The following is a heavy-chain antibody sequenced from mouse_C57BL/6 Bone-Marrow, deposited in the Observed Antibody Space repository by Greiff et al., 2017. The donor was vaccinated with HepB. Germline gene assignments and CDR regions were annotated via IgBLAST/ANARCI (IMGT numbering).Heavy chain of an antibody. J-gene: IGHJ2*01. CDR3: ARSWGVYYFDY. D-gene: IGHD4-1*01. CDR1: GYAFSSSW. V-gene: IGHV1-82*01. Sequence: VQRVESGPELVKPGASVKISCKASGYAFSSSWMNWVKQRPGKGLEWIGRIYPGDGDTNYNGKFKGKATLTADKSSSTAYMQLSSLTSEDSAVYCCARSWGVYYFDYWGQGTTLTVSS. CDR2: IYPGDGDT.